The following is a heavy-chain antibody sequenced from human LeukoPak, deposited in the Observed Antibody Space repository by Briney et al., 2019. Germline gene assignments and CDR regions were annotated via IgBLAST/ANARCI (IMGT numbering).Heavy chain of an antibody. CDR1: GGTFSSYT. CDR2: IIPIFGTP. CDR3: ASRVGYGSGSYYNDYYYYMDV. D-gene: IGHD3-10*01. Sequence: ASVKVSCKTSGGTFSSYTISWVRQAPGQGLEWMGGIIPIFGTPHYAQKFQGRVTITADESTSTAYMELSSLRSEDTAVYYCASRVGYGSGSYYNDYYYYMDVWGKGTTVTISS. V-gene: IGHV1-69*13. J-gene: IGHJ6*03.